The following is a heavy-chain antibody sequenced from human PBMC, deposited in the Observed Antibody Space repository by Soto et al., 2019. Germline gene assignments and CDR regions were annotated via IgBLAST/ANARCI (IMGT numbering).Heavy chain of an antibody. Sequence: RASVKVSCKASGGTFSSYAISWVRQAPGQGLEWMGGIIPIFGTANYAQKFQGRVTITADKSTSTAYMELSSLRSEDTAVYYCARARCSGSRGVCHAFDIWGQGTMVTVSS. CDR2: IIPIFGTA. J-gene: IGHJ3*02. D-gene: IGHD1-26*01. V-gene: IGHV1-69*06. CDR1: GGTFSSYA. CDR3: ARARCSGSRGVCHAFDI.